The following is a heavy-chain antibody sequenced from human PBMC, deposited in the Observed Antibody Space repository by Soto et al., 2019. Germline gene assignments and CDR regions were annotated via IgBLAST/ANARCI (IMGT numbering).Heavy chain of an antibody. CDR1: GASLNNYY. Sequence: SETRSRPCTLYGASLNNYYGSWIRQTPGKGLEPIGSMHFSGGSNYSPSLRSRVPISVDPSITQLYLKLSPMTAADTALYYCANSGHTYHRVIWGQGILVTVSS. D-gene: IGHD3-10*01. CDR3: ANSGHTYHRVI. J-gene: IGHJ4*02. CDR2: MHFSGGS. V-gene: IGHV4-59*01.